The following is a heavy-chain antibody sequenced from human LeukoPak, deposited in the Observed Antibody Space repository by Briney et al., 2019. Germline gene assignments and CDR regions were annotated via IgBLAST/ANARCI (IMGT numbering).Heavy chain of an antibody. J-gene: IGHJ3*02. CDR1: GGTFSSYT. Sequence: ASVNVSCKTSGGTFSSYTINWVRQAPGQGHEWMGGIIPIFGTTNYAQKFQGRVTITADESTSTAYMVLSSLRSEGTAVYYCARGWQLGGDLGDAFDIWGQGTMVTVSS. D-gene: IGHD2-21*01. CDR3: ARGWQLGGDLGDAFDI. CDR2: IIPIFGTT. V-gene: IGHV1-69*13.